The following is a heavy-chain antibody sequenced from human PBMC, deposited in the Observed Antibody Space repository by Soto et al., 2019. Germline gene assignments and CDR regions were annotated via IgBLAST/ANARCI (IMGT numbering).Heavy chain of an antibody. D-gene: IGHD3-3*01. Sequence: QVRLQESGPGLVKPSQTLSLTCTVSGDSINNAEYYWSWVRQTPGRVLEWIAYIYKSGSSYYNPSLRSRVTLSVDTSKNQVSLKLMSVTAADTAMYFCARVMSGYYFFDSWGQGTLVTVSS. CDR3: ARVMSGYYFFDS. J-gene: IGHJ4*02. CDR2: IYKSGSS. V-gene: IGHV4-30-4*01. CDR1: GDSINNAEYY.